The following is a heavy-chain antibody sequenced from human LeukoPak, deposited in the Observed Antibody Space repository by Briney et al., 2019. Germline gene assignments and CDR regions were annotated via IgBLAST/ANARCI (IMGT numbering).Heavy chain of an antibody. CDR2: ISSSSSYM. V-gene: IGHV3-21*01. CDR3: ARDPYFSFDY. Sequence: GGSLRLSCAASGFTFSTYSMNWVRQAPGKGLEWVSSISSSSSYMYYADSVKGRFTISRDNAKNSLYLQMNSLRAEDTAVYYCARDPYFSFDYWGQGTLVTVSS. J-gene: IGHJ4*02. CDR1: GFTFSTYS. D-gene: IGHD2/OR15-2a*01.